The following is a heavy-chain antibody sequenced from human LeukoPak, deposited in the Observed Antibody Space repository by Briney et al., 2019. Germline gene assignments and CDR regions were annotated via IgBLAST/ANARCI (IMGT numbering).Heavy chain of an antibody. CDR2: ISSSSSYI. J-gene: IGHJ3*02. CDR3: ARDTTVVSPGAFDI. CDR1: GFTFSSYS. Sequence: GGSLRLSCAASGFTFSSYSMNWVRQAPGKGLEWVSSISSSSSYIYYADSVKGRFTISRDNAKNSLYLQMNSLRAEDTAVYYCARDTTVVSPGAFDIWGQGTMVTVSS. D-gene: IGHD4-23*01. V-gene: IGHV3-21*01.